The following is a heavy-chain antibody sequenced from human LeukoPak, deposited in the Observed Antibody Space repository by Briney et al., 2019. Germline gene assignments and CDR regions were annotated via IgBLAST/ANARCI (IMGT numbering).Heavy chain of an antibody. CDR3: ARDGAVVAGTAQH. J-gene: IGHJ1*01. Sequence: GGSLRLSCAASGFTVSQSYMSWVRQAPGKGLEWVSIIYAGGNTYYADSVKGRFTISRDTSKNTAYLEMNSLRVEDTAMHYCARDGAVVAGTAQHWGQGALVTVSS. D-gene: IGHD3-22*01. V-gene: IGHV3-53*01. CDR2: IYAGGNT. CDR1: GFTVSQSY.